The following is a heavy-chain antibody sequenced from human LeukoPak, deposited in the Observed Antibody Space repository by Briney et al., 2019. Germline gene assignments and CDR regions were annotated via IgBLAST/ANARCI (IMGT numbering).Heavy chain of an antibody. CDR3: ARGGTMVRGVRHNWFDP. CDR1: GGSFSGYY. CDR2: INHSGST. D-gene: IGHD3-10*01. V-gene: IGHV4-34*01. J-gene: IGHJ5*02. Sequence: KPSETLSLTCAVYGGSFSGYYWSWIRQPPGKGLEGIGEINHSGSTNYNPSLKSRVTISVDTSKNQFSLKLSSVTAADTAVYYCARGGTMVRGVRHNWFDPWGQGTLVTVSS.